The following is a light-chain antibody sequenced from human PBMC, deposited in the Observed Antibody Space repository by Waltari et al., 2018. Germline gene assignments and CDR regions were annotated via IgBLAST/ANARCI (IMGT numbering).Light chain of an antibody. V-gene: IGLV3-21*04. Sequence: SYVLTQPPSVSVAPGKTARISCGGNSIGSKGVHWYQQKPGQAHAVVIYYDSDRPSGFPDRFSCSNSLNTATLTISWVEAGDEADYYCQVWDSSSDHVVFGGGTKLTVL. CDR2: YDS. CDR3: QVWDSSSDHVV. CDR1: SIGSKG. J-gene: IGLJ2*01.